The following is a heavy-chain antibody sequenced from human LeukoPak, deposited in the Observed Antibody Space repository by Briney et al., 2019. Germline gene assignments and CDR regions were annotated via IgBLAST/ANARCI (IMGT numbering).Heavy chain of an antibody. D-gene: IGHD2-15*01. CDR3: ARDCSGGSCYWNYFFDY. Sequence: GGSLRLSCAASGFTFSSYSMNWVRQAPGKGLEWVSSISSSSSYIYYADSVKGRFTISRDNAKKSLYLQVNSLRAEDTAVYYCARDCSGGSCYWNYFFDYWGQGTLVTVSS. CDR1: GFTFSSYS. J-gene: IGHJ4*02. V-gene: IGHV3-21*01. CDR2: ISSSSSYI.